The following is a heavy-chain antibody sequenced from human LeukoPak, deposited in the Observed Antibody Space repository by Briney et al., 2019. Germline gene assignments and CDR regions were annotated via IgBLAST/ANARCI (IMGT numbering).Heavy chain of an antibody. D-gene: IGHD3-22*01. CDR3: ARPAIDRGWFDP. Sequence: SVKISCKASGGTFSSYAISWVRQAPGQGLEWMGGIIPIFGTANYAQKFQGRVTITAVKSTSTAYMELSSLRSEDTAVYYCARPAIDRGWFDPWGQGTLVTVSS. CDR1: GGTFSSYA. V-gene: IGHV1-69*06. J-gene: IGHJ5*02. CDR2: IIPIFGTA.